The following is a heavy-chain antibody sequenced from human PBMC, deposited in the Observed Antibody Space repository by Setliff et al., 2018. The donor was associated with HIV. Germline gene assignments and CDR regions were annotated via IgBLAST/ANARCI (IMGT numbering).Heavy chain of an antibody. CDR3: AASYGSSWFGPFDY. V-gene: IGHV4-39*01. D-gene: IGHD6-13*01. J-gene: IGHJ4*02. CDR2: LYSSGRT. CDR1: GASVSSGTYS. Sequence: SETLSLTCSVSGASVSSGTYSWGWIRQPPGKGLEWIGSLYSSGRTFFKSSLRSRVTISVDTSRNQFSLRLDSSAAADTAIYFCAASYGSSWFGPFDYWGQGTLVTVSS.